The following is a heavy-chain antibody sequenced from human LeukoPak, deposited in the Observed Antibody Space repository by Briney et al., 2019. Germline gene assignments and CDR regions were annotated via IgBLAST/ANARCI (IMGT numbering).Heavy chain of an antibody. J-gene: IGHJ4*02. V-gene: IGHV4-59*01. CDR2: IYYSGST. CDR1: GGSISSYY. CDR3: AKSPAEGMVATHFDY. Sequence: RTSETLSLTCTVSGGSISSYYWSWLRQPPGKGLEWIGYIYYSGSTNYNPSLKSRVTISVDTSKNQFSLKLSSVTAADTAVYYCAKSPAEGMVATHFDYWGQGTLVTVSS. D-gene: IGHD5-12*01.